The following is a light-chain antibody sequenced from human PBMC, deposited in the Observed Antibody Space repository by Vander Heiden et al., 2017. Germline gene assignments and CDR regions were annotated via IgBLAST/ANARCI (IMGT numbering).Light chain of an antibody. Sequence: DIVMTQSPHSLAVSLGERATINCKSSQSVLYSSNNKNYLAWYQQKPGQPHKLLIYWASTRESGVPDRFSGSGSGTDFTLTISSLQAEDVAVYYCQQYYSTPWTFGQGTKVEIK. J-gene: IGKJ1*01. V-gene: IGKV4-1*01. CDR2: WAS. CDR3: QQYYSTPWT. CDR1: QSVLYSSNNKNY.